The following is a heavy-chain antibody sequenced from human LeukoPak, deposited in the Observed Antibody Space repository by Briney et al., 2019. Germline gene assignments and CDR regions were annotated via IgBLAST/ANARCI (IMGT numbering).Heavy chain of an antibody. V-gene: IGHV3-23*01. J-gene: IGHJ6*03. Sequence: HPGGSLRLSCAASGFTFSSYAMSWVRQAPGKGLEWVSSVSSSGGSTYYADSVKGRFTISRGNFESTLYLHLNSLRAEDTAVYYCAKIHCSSTGCAPYYMDVWGKGTTVTVSS. CDR2: VSSSGGST. CDR3: AKIHCSSTGCAPYYMDV. D-gene: IGHD2-2*01. CDR1: GFTFSSYA.